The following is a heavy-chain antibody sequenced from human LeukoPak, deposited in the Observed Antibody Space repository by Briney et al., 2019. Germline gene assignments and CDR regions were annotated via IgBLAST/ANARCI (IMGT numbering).Heavy chain of an antibody. V-gene: IGHV5-10-1*01. CDR2: IDSSDSYT. CDR1: GYGFTSYW. CDR3: ASADGSGSYLGAFDI. Sequence: GESLQISSPGSGYGFTSYWIRWVRQMPGKGLEWMGRIDSSDSYTNYSPSFQGHVTISADKSISTAYLQWSSLKASDTAMYYCASADGSGSYLGAFDIWGQGTMVTVSS. J-gene: IGHJ3*02. D-gene: IGHD3-10*01.